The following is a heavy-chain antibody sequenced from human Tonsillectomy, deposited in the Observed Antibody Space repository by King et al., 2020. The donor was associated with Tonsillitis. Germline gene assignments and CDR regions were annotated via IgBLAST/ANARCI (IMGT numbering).Heavy chain of an antibody. CDR2: MYYSVSS. Sequence: QLQESGPGLVKPSETLSLTCTVSGGSISSSGYYWGWIRQPPGKGLEWIGSMYYSVSSYYNPSLRSRVTFSVDTSNNQFSLKLSSVIAADTAVYYCARHVQYFYDSSGYSPGHVHYFDYWGQGTLVTVSS. V-gene: IGHV4-39*01. D-gene: IGHD3-22*01. J-gene: IGHJ4*02. CDR1: GGSISSSGYY. CDR3: ARHVQYFYDSSGYSPGHVHYFDY.